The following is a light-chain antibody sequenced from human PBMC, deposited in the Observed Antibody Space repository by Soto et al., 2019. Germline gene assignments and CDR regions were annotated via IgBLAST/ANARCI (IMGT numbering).Light chain of an antibody. J-gene: IGLJ2*01. CDR1: SGHSSYA. Sequence: QSVLTQSPSASASLGASVKLTCTLSSGHSSYAIAWHQQQPEKGPRYLMKLNSDGSHSKGDGIPDSFSGSSSGAERYLTISSLQSEDEADYYCQTWGTGVVFGGGTKLTVL. CDR2: LNSDGSH. CDR3: QTWGTGVV. V-gene: IGLV4-69*01.